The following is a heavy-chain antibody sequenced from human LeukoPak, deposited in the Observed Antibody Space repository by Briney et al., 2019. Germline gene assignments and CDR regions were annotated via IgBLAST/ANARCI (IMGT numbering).Heavy chain of an antibody. CDR3: ASQCGGDCYPAEYFQH. V-gene: IGHV3-48*01. CDR1: GFTFSSYS. CDR2: ISSSSTI. D-gene: IGHD2-21*02. J-gene: IGHJ1*01. Sequence: GGSLRLSCAASGFTFSSYSMNWVRQAPGKGLEGVSYISSSSTIYYADSVKGRFTISRDNAKNSLYLQMNSLRAEDTAVYYCASQCGGDCYPAEYFQHWGQGTLVTVSS.